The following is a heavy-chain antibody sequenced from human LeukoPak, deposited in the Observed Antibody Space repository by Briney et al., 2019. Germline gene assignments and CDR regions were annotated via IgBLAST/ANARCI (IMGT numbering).Heavy chain of an antibody. CDR1: GFTFSSYA. J-gene: IGHJ4*02. CDR2: ISYDGSNK. V-gene: IGHV3-30*04. Sequence: GGSLRLSCAASGFTFSSYAMHWVRQAPGKGLEWVAVISYDGSNKYYADSVKGRFTISRDNSKNTLYLQMNSLRAEDTAVYYCAREGPLQFYDYWGQGTLVTVSS. D-gene: IGHD5-24*01. CDR3: AREGPLQFYDY.